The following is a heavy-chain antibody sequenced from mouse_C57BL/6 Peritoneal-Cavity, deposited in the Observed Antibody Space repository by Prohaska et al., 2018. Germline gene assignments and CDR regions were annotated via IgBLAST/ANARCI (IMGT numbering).Heavy chain of an antibody. CDR3: ERGQFITTVVAFGY. Sequence: QVQLQQSGPELVKPGASVNISCKASGYTFTDYYINWVKQRPGQGLEWIGWIFPGSGSTYYNEKFKCKATLTVGKSASTAYMLLSSLTSEDSAVYCCERGQFITTVVAFGYWGQGTNLTVSS. D-gene: IGHD1-1*01. CDR2: IFPGSGST. J-gene: IGHJ2*01. V-gene: IGHV1-75*01. CDR1: GYTFTDYY.